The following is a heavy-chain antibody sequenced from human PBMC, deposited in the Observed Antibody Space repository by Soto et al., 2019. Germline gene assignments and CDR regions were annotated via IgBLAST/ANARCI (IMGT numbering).Heavy chain of an antibody. J-gene: IGHJ4*02. V-gene: IGHV3-15*07. D-gene: IGHD3-3*01. CDR3: TTAEYYDFWSGYYGIYYFDY. Sequence: EVQLVESGGGLVKPGGSLRLSCAASGFTFSNAWMNWVRQAPGKGREWVGRIKSKTDGGTTDYAAPVKGRFTISRDDSKNTLYLQMNSLKTEDTAVYYCTTAEYYDFWSGYYGIYYFDYWGQGTLVTVSS. CDR1: GFTFSNAW. CDR2: IKSKTDGGTT.